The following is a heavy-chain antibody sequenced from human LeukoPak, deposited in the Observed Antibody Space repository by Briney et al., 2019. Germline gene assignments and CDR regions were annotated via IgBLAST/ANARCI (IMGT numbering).Heavy chain of an antibody. CDR3: ARGPDIWGSRYYFDY. CDR2: MNPNSGNT. D-gene: IGHD3-16*01. Sequence: ASVKVSCKASGYTFTSYDINWVRQVTGQGLEWMGWMNPNSGNTGYAQKFQGRVTITRNTSISTAYMELSSLRSEDTAVYYCARGPDIWGSRYYFDYWGQGTLVTVSS. V-gene: IGHV1-8*03. CDR1: GYTFTSYD. J-gene: IGHJ4*02.